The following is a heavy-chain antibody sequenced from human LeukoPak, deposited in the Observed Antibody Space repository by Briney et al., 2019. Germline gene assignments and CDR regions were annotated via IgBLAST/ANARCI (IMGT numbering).Heavy chain of an antibody. CDR2: VDPEDGET. V-gene: IGHV1-69-2*01. CDR1: GYTFTDYY. CDR3: ATDEVLIARTGGGSFDI. J-gene: IGHJ3*02. D-gene: IGHD6-13*01. Sequence: ATVKISCKVSGYTFTDYYMHWVQQAPGKGLEWMGLVDPEDGETIYAEKFQGRVTITADASTDTAYMELSSLRSEDTAVYYCATDEVLIARTGGGSFDIWGQGTMVTVSS.